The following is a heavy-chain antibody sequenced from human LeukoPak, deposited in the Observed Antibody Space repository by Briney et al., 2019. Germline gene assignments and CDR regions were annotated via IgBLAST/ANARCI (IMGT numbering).Heavy chain of an antibody. V-gene: IGHV1-69*05. J-gene: IGHJ4*02. D-gene: IGHD4-23*01. Sequence: SVRVSCKASGGTFSSYAISWVRQAPGQGLEWMGRIIPIFGTANYAQKFQGRVTITTDESTSTAYMELSSLRSEDTAVYYCAREDYGGNPYDYWGQGTLVTVSS. CDR2: IIPIFGTA. CDR1: GGTFSSYA. CDR3: AREDYGGNPYDY.